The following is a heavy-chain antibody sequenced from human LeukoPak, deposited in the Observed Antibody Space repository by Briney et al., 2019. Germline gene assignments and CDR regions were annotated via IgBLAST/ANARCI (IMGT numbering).Heavy chain of an antibody. CDR1: GYTFTNYA. Sequence: ASVKVSCKASGYTFTNYAMHWVRQAPGQRLEWMGWINAGIGNTKYSHDFQGRVTITRDTSASTAYMELSSLRSEDMAVYYCARPYCSGGSCYFSAWGQGTLVTVSS. J-gene: IGHJ1*01. V-gene: IGHV1-3*03. CDR2: INAGIGNT. D-gene: IGHD2-15*01. CDR3: ARPYCSGGSCYFSA.